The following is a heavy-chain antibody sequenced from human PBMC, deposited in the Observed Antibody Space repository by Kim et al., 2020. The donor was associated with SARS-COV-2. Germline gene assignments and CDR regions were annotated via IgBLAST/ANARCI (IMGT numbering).Heavy chain of an antibody. V-gene: IGHV4-31*03. J-gene: IGHJ6*02. CDR3: ARHPPKNPVPLGHYYSYRTDV. Sequence: SETLSLTCTLTRTPISSTRTHTRSLRHHPGNRPDCIGYIYSSRTPNYNPSPQSRVTISVDTSKNQFSLKLSSVTAADPAVYYCARHPPKNPVPLGHYYSYRTDVCRPGTTVTASS. CDR1: RTPISSTRTH. CDR2: IYSSRTP.